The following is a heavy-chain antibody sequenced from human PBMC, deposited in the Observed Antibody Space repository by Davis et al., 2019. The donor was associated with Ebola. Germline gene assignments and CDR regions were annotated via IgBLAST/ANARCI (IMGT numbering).Heavy chain of an antibody. CDR2: ISFDGTKK. CDR3: AKSNVWADLSLSLYFFDY. V-gene: IGHV3-30*18. J-gene: IGHJ4*02. CDR1: GFSFSSYA. D-gene: IGHD3-16*01. Sequence: PGGSLRLSCAASGFSFSSYAMHWVRQAPGKGLEWVAVISFDGTKKDYADSVEGRFTISRDNSKNMLSLQMNSLRPEDTAVFYCAKSNVWADLSLSLYFFDYLGQGTLVSVSS.